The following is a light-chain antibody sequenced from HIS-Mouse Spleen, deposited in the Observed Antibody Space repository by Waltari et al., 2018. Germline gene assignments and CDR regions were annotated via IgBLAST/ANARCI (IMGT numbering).Light chain of an antibody. J-gene: IGLJ2*01. CDR3: SSYTSSSTLV. CDR2: DVS. CDR1: SSDVGGYNY. V-gene: IGLV2-14*03. Sequence: PGQSITLSCTGTSSDVGGYNYVSWYQQHPGKAPKLMIYDVSNRPSGVSNRFSGSKSGNTASLTISGLQAEDEADYYCSSYTSSSTLVFGGGTKLTVL.